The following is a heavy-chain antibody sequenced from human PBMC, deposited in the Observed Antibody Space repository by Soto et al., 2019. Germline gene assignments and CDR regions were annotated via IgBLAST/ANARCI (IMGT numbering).Heavy chain of an antibody. CDR3: GRRRGGGGY. Sequence: EVQLVESGGGLIQPGGSLRLSCAVSGFTVSNNYMSWVRQAPGKGLEGVSVIYSGGYTAYGDSVKGRFTISRDNSKNTIYLQMKGRGAGAAAVYLWGRRRGGGGYWGQGTLVTVSS. D-gene: IGHD3-16*01. V-gene: IGHV3-53*01. CDR1: GFTVSNNY. CDR2: IYSGGYT. J-gene: IGHJ4*02.